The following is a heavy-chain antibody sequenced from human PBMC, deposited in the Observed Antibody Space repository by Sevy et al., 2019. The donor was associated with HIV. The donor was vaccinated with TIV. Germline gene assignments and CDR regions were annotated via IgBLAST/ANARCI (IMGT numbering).Heavy chain of an antibody. CDR2: LGSGGVTT. J-gene: IGHJ5*02. D-gene: IGHD7-27*01. V-gene: IGHV3-23*01. CDR3: TRYALTSRTWFDP. Sequence: GGSLSLSCAASGFTFSSYAMNWVRQAPGKGLEWVSTLGSGGVTTYYADSVRGRFTISRDISKNTLFLQMNSLRADDTAVYYCTRYALTSRTWFDPWGQGTLVTVSS. CDR1: GFTFSSYA.